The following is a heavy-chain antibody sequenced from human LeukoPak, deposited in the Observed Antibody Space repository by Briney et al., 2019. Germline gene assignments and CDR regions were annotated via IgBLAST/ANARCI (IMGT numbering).Heavy chain of an antibody. Sequence: SETLSLTCTVSGGSISSGDYYWSWIRQLPGKGLEWIGYIYYSGSTYYNPSLKSRVTISVDTSKNQFSLKLSSVTAADTAVYYCARVLFGGGYYFDYWGQGTLVTVSS. J-gene: IGHJ4*02. CDR1: GGSISSGDYY. CDR2: IYYSGST. V-gene: IGHV4-30-4*01. D-gene: IGHD5-24*01. CDR3: ARVLFGGGYYFDY.